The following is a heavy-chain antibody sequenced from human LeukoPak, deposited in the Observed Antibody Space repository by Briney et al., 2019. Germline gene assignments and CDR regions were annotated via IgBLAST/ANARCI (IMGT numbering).Heavy chain of an antibody. CDR2: ISGSGGST. Sequence: GGSLRLSCAASGFIFSSYAMSWVRQAPGKGLEWVSAISGSGGSTYYADSVKGRFTISRDNSKNTLYLQINSLRGEDTAVYYCAKGKYSSGGVPDYWGQGTLVTVSS. CDR1: GFIFSSYA. J-gene: IGHJ4*02. V-gene: IGHV3-23*01. D-gene: IGHD6-19*01. CDR3: AKGKYSSGGVPDY.